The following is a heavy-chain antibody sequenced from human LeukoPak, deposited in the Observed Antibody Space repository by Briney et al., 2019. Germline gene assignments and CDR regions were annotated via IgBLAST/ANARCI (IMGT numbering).Heavy chain of an antibody. Sequence: ASVKVSCKASGYTLTNYGINWVRQAPGQGLEWMGWISTYNGNTSYAQKLQGRVTMTTDTSTSTAYMELRSLRSDDTAVYYCAREDGSGSYDMVYWGQGTLVTVSS. CDR3: AREDGSGSYDMVY. CDR1: GYTLTNYG. J-gene: IGHJ4*02. D-gene: IGHD1-26*01. V-gene: IGHV1-18*01. CDR2: ISTYNGNT.